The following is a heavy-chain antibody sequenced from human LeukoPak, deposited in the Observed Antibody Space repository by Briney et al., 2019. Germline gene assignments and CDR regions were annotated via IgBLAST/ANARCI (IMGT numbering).Heavy chain of an antibody. CDR2: IYYSGST. V-gene: IGHV4-39*07. CDR3: ARDSSGYYSFDY. J-gene: IGHJ4*02. CDR1: GGSISSSSYY. D-gene: IGHD3-22*01. Sequence: SGTLSLTCTVSGGSISSSSYYWGWIRQPPGKGLEWIGSIYYSGSTYYNPSLKSRVTISVDTSKNQFSLKLSSVTAADTAVYYCARDSSGYYSFDYWGQGTLVTVSS.